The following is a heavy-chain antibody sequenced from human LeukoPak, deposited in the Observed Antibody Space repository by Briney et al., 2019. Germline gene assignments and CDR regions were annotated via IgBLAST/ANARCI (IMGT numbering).Heavy chain of an antibody. D-gene: IGHD3-3*01. J-gene: IGHJ6*03. CDR1: GYTFTGYY. CDR2: INPNSGGT. V-gene: IGHV1-2*02. Sequence: VASVKVSCKASGYTFTGYYMHWVRQAPGQGLEWMGWINPNSGGTNYAQKFQGRVTMTRDTSISTAYMELSRLRSDGTAVYYCARGGPFGVVIQNMDVWGKGTTVTVSS. CDR3: ARGGPFGVVIQNMDV.